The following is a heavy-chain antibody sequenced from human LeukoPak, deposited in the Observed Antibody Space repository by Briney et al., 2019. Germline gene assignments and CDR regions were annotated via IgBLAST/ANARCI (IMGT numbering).Heavy chain of an antibody. CDR1: GFPFSAYS. CDR2: ISGSSNYM. J-gene: IGHJ4*02. V-gene: IGHV3-21*06. Sequence: GGSLRLSCAASGFPFSAYSMNWVRQAPGKGLEWVSSISGSSNYMYYADSVKGRFTISRDKAKNSLYLQMNNLRAESTAFYYCAKAYYDSSGYSYYFDYWGQGTLVTVSS. D-gene: IGHD3-22*01. CDR3: AKAYYDSSGYSYYFDY.